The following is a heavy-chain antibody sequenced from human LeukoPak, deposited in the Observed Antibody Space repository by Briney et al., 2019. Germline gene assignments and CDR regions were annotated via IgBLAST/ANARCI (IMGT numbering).Heavy chain of an antibody. Sequence: ASVKVSCKASGYTFTSYDINWVRQATGQGLEWMGWMNPNSGNTGYAQTFQGRVTMTRNTSISTAYMELSSLRSEDTAVYYCARGRFPLYCGGDCYRAGWFDPWGQGTLVTVSS. V-gene: IGHV1-8*01. CDR2: MNPNSGNT. J-gene: IGHJ5*02. CDR1: GYTFTSYD. CDR3: ARGRFPLYCGGDCYRAGWFDP. D-gene: IGHD2-21*01.